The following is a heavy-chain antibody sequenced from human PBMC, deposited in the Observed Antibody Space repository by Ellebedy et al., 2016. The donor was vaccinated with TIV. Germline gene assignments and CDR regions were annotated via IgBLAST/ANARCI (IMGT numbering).Heavy chain of an antibody. V-gene: IGHV3-23*01. Sequence: PGGSLRLSCAASGFTFSDYAMTWVRQAPGKGLEWVSSISPVGGSTSYADSVKGRFTVSRDNSKNTLLLQMNSLGAEDTAVYYCARSETVPGTCRGGYSDLWGRGTLVSVSS. CDR2: ISPVGGST. J-gene: IGHJ2*01. CDR3: ARSETVPGTCRGGYSDL. CDR1: GFTFSDYA. D-gene: IGHD6-19*01.